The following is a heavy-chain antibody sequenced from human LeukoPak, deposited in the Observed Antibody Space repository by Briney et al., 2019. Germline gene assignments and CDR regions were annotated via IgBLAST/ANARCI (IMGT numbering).Heavy chain of an antibody. CDR1: GYTFTSYT. CDR2: INAGNGNT. J-gene: IGHJ3*02. CDR3: ARSVPYYYDSSGYYSFGYAFDI. V-gene: IGHV1-3*01. D-gene: IGHD3-22*01. Sequence: GASVKVSCKASGYTFTSYTMHWVRQAPGQRLEWMGWINAGNGNTKYSQKFQGRVTITRDTSASTAYMELSSLRSEDTAVYYCARSVPYYYDSSGYYSFGYAFDIWGQGTMVTVSS.